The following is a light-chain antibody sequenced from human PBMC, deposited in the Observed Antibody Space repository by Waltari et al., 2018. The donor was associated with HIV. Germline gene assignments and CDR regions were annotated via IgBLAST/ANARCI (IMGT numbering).Light chain of an antibody. CDR3: QVWDSGSDHV. V-gene: IGLV3-21*01. CDR1: NIGNRD. Sequence: SYVLTQPPSITVAPGKTAKITCGGNNIGNRDVHWYQQKPGQAPILVIYGDDDRPSGIPERFSGSNSDNTATLTINRVEVGDEADYYCQVWDSGSDHVFGSGTTVTVL. CDR2: GDD. J-gene: IGLJ1*01.